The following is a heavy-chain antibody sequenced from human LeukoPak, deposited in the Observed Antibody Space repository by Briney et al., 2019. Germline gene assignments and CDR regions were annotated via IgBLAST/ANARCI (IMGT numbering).Heavy chain of an antibody. J-gene: IGHJ5*02. D-gene: IGHD6-6*01. CDR3: ARPTARLGWFDP. CDR2: IYYSGST. CDR1: GGSISSSSCY. Sequence: SETLSLTCTVSGGSISSSSCYWGWIRQPPGKGLEWIGSIYYSGSTYHNPSLKSRVTISVDTSKNQFSLKLRSVTAADTAVYYCARPTARLGWFDPWGQGTLVTVSS. V-gene: IGHV4-39*07.